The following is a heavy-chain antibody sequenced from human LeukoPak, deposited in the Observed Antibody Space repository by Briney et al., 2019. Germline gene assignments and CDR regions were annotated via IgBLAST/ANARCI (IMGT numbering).Heavy chain of an antibody. CDR2: ISGSGVST. Sequence: GGSLRLSCAASGFTFSNYAMSWVRQTPGKGLEWVSTISGSGVSTYYGDSVYADSVKSRFTISRDDSKNTLHLQMNSLRAEDTAIYYCAKDPVVFHGGSGWHYFDYWGQGTLVTVSS. CDR1: GFTFSNYA. D-gene: IGHD6-19*01. V-gene: IGHV3-23*01. J-gene: IGHJ4*02. CDR3: AKDPVVFHGGSGWHYFDY.